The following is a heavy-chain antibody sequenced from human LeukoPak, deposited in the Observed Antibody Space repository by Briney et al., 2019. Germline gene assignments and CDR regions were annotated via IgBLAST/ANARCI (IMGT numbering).Heavy chain of an antibody. CDR2: INHSGST. V-gene: IGHV4-34*01. Sequence: SETLSLTCAVYGGSFSGYYWSWIRQPPGKGPEWIGEINHSGSTNYNPSLKSRVTISVDTSKNQFSLKLSSVTAADTAVYYCARSILEWLFVSASGDAFDIWGQGTMVTVSS. CDR1: GGSFSGYY. CDR3: ARSILEWLFVSASGDAFDI. J-gene: IGHJ3*02. D-gene: IGHD3-3*01.